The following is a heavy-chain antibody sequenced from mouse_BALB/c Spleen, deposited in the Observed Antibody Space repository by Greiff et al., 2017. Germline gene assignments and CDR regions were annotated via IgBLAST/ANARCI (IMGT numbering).Heavy chain of an antibody. Sequence: VHVKQSGAELVRSGASVKLSCTASGFNIKDYYMHWVKQRPEQGLEWIGWIDPENGDTEYAPKFQGKATMTADTSSNTAYLQLSSLTSEDTAVYYSVYGYDAMDYWGQGTSVTVSS. D-gene: IGHD1-1*02. J-gene: IGHJ4*01. CDR2: IDPENGDT. V-gene: IGHV14-4*02. CDR3: VYGYDAMDY. CDR1: GFNIKDYY.